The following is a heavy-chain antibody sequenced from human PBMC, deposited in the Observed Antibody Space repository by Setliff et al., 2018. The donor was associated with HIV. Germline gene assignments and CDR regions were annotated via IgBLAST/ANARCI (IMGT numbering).Heavy chain of an antibody. D-gene: IGHD5-12*01. CDR3: ARVGNNRLQFFDH. CDR2: INAGNGNR. V-gene: IGHV1-3*01. Sequence: ASVKVSCKSSGYTFTDFYIHWVRQAPGQRLEWMARINAGNGNREYSPKFQGRVTITADTSASTMYMELSSLRSEDTAVYYCARVGNNRLQFFDHWGQGTLVTVSS. CDR1: GYTFTDFY. J-gene: IGHJ4*02.